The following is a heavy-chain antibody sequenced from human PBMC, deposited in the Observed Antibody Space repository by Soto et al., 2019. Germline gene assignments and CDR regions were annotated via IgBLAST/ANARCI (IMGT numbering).Heavy chain of an antibody. CDR2: ISNRGDT. V-gene: IGHV3-66*01. CDR1: GFIVSDTY. Sequence: EVQLVESGGGLVQPGGSLRLSCTASGFIVSDTYVNWVRQAPGKGLEWVSVISNRGDTHYPDSVRGRFSLSRDISDNTLHLQMNNLRVEDTAVYYCAREPRDCRGGSCSITGDAYDIWGQGTMVTVSS. CDR3: AREPRDCRGGSCSITGDAYDI. D-gene: IGHD2-15*01. J-gene: IGHJ3*02.